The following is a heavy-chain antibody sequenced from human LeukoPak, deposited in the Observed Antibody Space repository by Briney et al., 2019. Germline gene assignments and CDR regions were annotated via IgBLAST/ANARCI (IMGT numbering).Heavy chain of an antibody. V-gene: IGHV1-46*01. CDR1: GYTFTSYY. D-gene: IGHD6-19*01. J-gene: IGHJ4*02. CDR2: FNPSGGST. CDR3: ARVGSGDYFDY. Sequence: ASVKVSCKASGYTFTSYYMHWVRQAPGQGLEWMGIFNPSGGSTSYAQKFQGRVTMTRDTSTSTVYMELSSLRSEDTAVYYCARVGSGDYFDYWGQGTLVTVSS.